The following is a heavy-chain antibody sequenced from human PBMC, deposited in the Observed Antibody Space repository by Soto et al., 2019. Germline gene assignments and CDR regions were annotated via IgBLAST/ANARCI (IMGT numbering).Heavy chain of an antibody. CDR3: AKDPACHGDYGVCWFDP. Sequence: GGSLRLSCAASGFTFSSYAMSWVRQAPGKGLEWVSAISGSGGSTYYADSVKGRFTISRDNSKNTLYLQMNSLRAEDTAVYYCAKDPACHGDYGVCWFDPWGQGTLVTVSS. CDR2: ISGSGGST. V-gene: IGHV3-23*01. D-gene: IGHD4-17*01. J-gene: IGHJ5*02. CDR1: GFTFSSYA.